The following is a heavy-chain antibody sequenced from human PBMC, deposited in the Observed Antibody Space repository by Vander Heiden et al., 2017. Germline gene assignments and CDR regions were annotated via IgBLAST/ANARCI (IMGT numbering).Heavy chain of an antibody. Sequence: QVQLQESGPGLVKPSETLPPTCAVSGYSISSGYSWGWIRQPPGKGLEWIGSIYHSGSTYYNPSLKSRVTISVDTSKNQFSLKLSSVTAADTAVYYCARGLGSGYAFDIWGQGTMVTVSS. V-gene: IGHV4-38-2*01. J-gene: IGHJ3*02. D-gene: IGHD1-26*01. CDR3: ARGLGSGYAFDI. CDR2: IYHSGST. CDR1: GYSISSGYS.